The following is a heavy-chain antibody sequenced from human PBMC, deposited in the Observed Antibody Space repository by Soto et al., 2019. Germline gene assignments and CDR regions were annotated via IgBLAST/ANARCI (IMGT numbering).Heavy chain of an antibody. CDR1: GFTFSNFA. J-gene: IGHJ4*02. D-gene: IGHD2-2*01. V-gene: IGHV3-64D*06. Sequence: GGSLRLSCSASGFTFSNFAMHWVRQAPGKGLEYVSGITSNGDNTYHADSVQGRFTISRDNSKSTLYLQMTSLRVEDTAVYYCVKGNQLLRYYFEYWGRGALVTVSS. CDR3: VKGNQLLRYYFEY. CDR2: ITSNGDNT.